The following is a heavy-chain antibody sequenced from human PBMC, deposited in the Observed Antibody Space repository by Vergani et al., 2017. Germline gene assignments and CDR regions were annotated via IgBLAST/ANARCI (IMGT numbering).Heavy chain of an antibody. CDR2: INPSGGHT. J-gene: IGHJ4*02. Sequence: QVQVVQSGAEVKKSGASVKVSCKTSGYTFSNNYMHWVRQAPGQGLEWMGIINPSGGHTNYAQKFQGRVTMTRDTSTSTVYMELSSLRSEDTAIYYCARGVYGILTGYRYWGQGNLVTVSA. CDR3: ARGVYGILTGYRY. D-gene: IGHD3-9*01. V-gene: IGHV1-46*03. CDR1: GYTFSNNY.